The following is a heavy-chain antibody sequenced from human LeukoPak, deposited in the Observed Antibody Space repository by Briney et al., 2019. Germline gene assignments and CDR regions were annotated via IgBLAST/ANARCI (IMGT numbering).Heavy chain of an antibody. CDR3: ARGPDYGASAGAHYFDY. CDR1: GFTFSSYA. V-gene: IGHV3-23*01. Sequence: GGSLRLSCAASGFTFSSYAMRWVRQAPGKGLEWVSAISGSGGSPYYADSVKGRFTISRDNSKNTLYLQMNSLRAEDTAVYYCARGPDYGASAGAHYFDYWGQGTPVTVSS. D-gene: IGHD4/OR15-4a*01. CDR2: ISGSGGSP. J-gene: IGHJ4*02.